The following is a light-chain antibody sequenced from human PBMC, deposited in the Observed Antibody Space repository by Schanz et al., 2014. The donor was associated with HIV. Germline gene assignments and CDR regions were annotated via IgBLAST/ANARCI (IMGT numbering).Light chain of an antibody. CDR2: NNN. Sequence: QSVVTQPPSASGTPGQRVTISCSGSSSNIGSNAVNWYQQLPGTAPKLLIYNNNQRPSGVPDRFSGSKSGTSASLAISGLQSEDEADYYCAAWDDSLSGVFGGGTKLTVL. J-gene: IGLJ3*02. CDR1: SSNIGSNA. CDR3: AAWDDSLSGV. V-gene: IGLV1-44*01.